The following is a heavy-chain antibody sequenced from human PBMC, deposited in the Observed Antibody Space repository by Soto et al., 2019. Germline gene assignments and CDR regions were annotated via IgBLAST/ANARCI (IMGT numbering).Heavy chain of an antibody. J-gene: IGHJ6*02. CDR2: ISPYNDYT. CDR3: ARGGYYDNSXGKLSHYGLDV. Sequence: QVQLAQSANEVKKPGASVRVSCKAAGYTFIRYGIAWVRQAPGQGLEWMGWISPYNDYTVYAQKFQGRVSMTADTSTRTVYMNLRGLKSDDTAVYYCARGGYYDNSXGKLSHYGLDVWGQGTSVSVSS. CDR1: GYTFIRYG. D-gene: IGHD3-16*01. V-gene: IGHV1-18*01.